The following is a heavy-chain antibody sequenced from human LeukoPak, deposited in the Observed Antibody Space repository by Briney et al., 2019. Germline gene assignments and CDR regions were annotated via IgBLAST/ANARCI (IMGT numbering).Heavy chain of an antibody. J-gene: IGHJ4*02. V-gene: IGHV3-49*03. Sequence: RSLRLSCTASGFTFGDYAMSWFRQAPGKGLEWVGFIRSKAYGGTTEYAASVKGRFTISRDDSKSIAYLQMNSLKTEDTAVYYCAKDPGEWELPLPFDYWGQGTLVTVSS. CDR3: AKDPGEWELPLPFDY. CDR2: IRSKAYGGTT. CDR1: GFTFGDYA. D-gene: IGHD1-26*01.